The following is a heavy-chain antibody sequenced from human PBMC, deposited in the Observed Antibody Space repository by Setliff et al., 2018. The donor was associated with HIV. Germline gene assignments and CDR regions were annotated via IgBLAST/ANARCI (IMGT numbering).Heavy chain of an antibody. CDR1: GYTFISYY. CDR2: INPSGAST. D-gene: IGHD6-13*01. J-gene: IGHJ4*02. Sequence: ASVKVSCKASGYTFISYYMHWVRQAPGQGLEWMGIINPSGASTSYAQKFQGRVTITADESTSTAYMELSSLRSEDTAVYFCARDFPYSGSWYFDYWGQGTLVTV. V-gene: IGHV1-46*01. CDR3: ARDFPYSGSWYFDY.